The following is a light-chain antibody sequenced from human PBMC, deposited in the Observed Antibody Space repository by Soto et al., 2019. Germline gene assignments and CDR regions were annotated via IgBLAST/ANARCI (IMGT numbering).Light chain of an antibody. Sequence: EIVLTQSPGTLSLSPGERATLFCRASQLVVTSYLHWYQHKPGQAPRLLIYGASTRATGIPARFSGSGSGTEFTLTISSLQSEDFAIYYCQQYSNWPTFGQATRLE. CDR3: QQYSNWPT. V-gene: IGKV3-15*01. CDR1: QLVVTSY. CDR2: GAS. J-gene: IGKJ5*01.